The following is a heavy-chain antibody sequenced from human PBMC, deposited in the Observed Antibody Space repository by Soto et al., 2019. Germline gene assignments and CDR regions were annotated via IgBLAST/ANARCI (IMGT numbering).Heavy chain of an antibody. CDR1: GGSISSYY. Sequence: SETLSLTCTVSGGSISSYYWNWIRQPPGKGLEWIGYIYYSGSTYYNPSLKSRVTISVDTSKNQFSLKLSSVTAADTAVYYCARLGAQEIDPWGQGTLITVSS. CDR2: IYYSGST. CDR3: ARLGAQEIDP. J-gene: IGHJ5*01. V-gene: IGHV4-59*08. D-gene: IGHD3-16*01.